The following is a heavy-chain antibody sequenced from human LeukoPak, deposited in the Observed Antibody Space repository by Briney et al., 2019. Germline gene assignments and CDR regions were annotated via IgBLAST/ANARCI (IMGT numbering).Heavy chain of an antibody. CDR2: INPKSGNT. CDR3: ARRIYDSSGSFGDY. D-gene: IGHD3-22*01. J-gene: IGHJ4*02. V-gene: IGHV1-2*02. Sequence: ASVTVSCKGCEYTFSGYYMHWVRQARGQGGEGMGWINPKSGNTKYAQKFQGSVSITSHTSMSTVYMELSSLRSDDTAVYCCARRIYDSSGSFGDYWGQGTLVTVSS. CDR1: EYTFSGYY.